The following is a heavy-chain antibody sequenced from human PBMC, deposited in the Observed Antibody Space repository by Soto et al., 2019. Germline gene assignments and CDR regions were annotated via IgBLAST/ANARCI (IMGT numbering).Heavy chain of an antibody. V-gene: IGHV1-69*01. Sequence: QVQLVQSGAEVKKPGSSVKVSCKASGGTFSSYAISWVRQAPGQGLEWMGGIIPIFGTANYAQKFQGRVTITADESTSTAYMELSSLRSEDTAVYYCARGYCSGGSCYSRYYYYYGMDVWGQGTKVTVSS. CDR2: IIPIFGTA. D-gene: IGHD2-15*01. CDR1: GGTFSSYA. J-gene: IGHJ6*02. CDR3: ARGYCSGGSCYSRYYYYYGMDV.